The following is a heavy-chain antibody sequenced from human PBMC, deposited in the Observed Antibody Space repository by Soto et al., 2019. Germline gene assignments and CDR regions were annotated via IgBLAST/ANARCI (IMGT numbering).Heavy chain of an antibody. J-gene: IGHJ5*02. CDR3: GWGAAQFYES. CDR2: IRSEPDGGTT. Sequence: EVQLVESGGGLIQPGGSLRLSCAVSGLTLTNVWMNWLRQAPGKGLEWVGLIRSEPDGGTTNYAEPVKNRFTISRDNSKNTLYLQMNSLKSEDTAVYYCGWGAAQFYESWGLGTLVTVSS. V-gene: IGHV3-15*07. CDR1: GLTLTNVW. D-gene: IGHD3-16*01.